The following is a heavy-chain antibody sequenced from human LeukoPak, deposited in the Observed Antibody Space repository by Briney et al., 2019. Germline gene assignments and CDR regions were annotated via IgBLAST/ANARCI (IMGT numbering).Heavy chain of an antibody. D-gene: IGHD5-18*01. CDR2: INHSGST. CDR1: GGSFRGYY. J-gene: IGHJ4*02. Sequence: SETLSLTCAVYGGSFRGYYWSWIRQPPGKGLEWIGEINHSGSTNYNPSLKSRVTISVDTSKNQFSLKLSSVTAADTAVYYCARVSYSYGQVFDYWGQGTLVTVSS. CDR3: ARVSYSYGQVFDY. V-gene: IGHV4-34*01.